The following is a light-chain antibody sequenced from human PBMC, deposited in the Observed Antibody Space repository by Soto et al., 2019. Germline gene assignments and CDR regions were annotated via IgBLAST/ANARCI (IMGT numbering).Light chain of an antibody. V-gene: IGKV1-33*01. CDR2: DAS. Sequence: DIQMTQSPSSLSASVGDRVTITCQASQDISNYLNWYQQKPGKAPKLLIYDASNLETGVPSRFSGSGSATDFTFTISSLQPEDIATYYCQQYDNLHTFGGGTKV. CDR1: QDISNY. J-gene: IGKJ4*01. CDR3: QQYDNLHT.